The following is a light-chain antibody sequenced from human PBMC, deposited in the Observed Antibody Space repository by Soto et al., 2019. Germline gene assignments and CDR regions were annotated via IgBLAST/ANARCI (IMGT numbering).Light chain of an antibody. J-gene: IGLJ1*01. CDR3: CSYAGSYSFV. CDR1: SSDVGDYNY. CDR2: DVS. Sequence: QSALTQPRSVSGSPGQSVTIPCTGTSSDVGDYNYVSWYQQHPGKAPKLMIYDVSKRPSGVPVRFSGSKSGNTASLTISGLQAEDEADYYCCSYAGSYSFVFGTGTKLTVL. V-gene: IGLV2-11*01.